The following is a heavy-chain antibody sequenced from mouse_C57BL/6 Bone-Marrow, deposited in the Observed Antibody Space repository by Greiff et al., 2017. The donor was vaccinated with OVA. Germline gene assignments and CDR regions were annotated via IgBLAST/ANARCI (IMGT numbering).Heavy chain of an antibody. CDR1: GYAFSSSW. CDR3: ANDYDGAWFAY. D-gene: IGHD2-4*01. Sequence: VQLQQSGPELVKPGASVKISCKASGYAFSSSWMNWVKQRPGKGLEWIGRIYPGDGDTNYNGKLKGKATLTADKSSSTAYMQLSSLTSEDSAVYFCANDYDGAWFAYWGQGTLVTVSA. CDR2: IYPGDGDT. J-gene: IGHJ3*01. V-gene: IGHV1-82*01.